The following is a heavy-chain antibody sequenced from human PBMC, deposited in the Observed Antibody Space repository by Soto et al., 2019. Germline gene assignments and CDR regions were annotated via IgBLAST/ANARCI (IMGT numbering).Heavy chain of an antibody. CDR2: IKKEGGGE. J-gene: IGHJ4*02. Sequence: GSLRLSCAGSGFAFSDYWMNWVGQSPGKGLEGVANIKKEGGGELYVDSVKGRFTISRDKAKNSLFLQVNSLRAEATAVYYCVREWGPLTPDYWGEGTLVTAS. CDR3: VREWGPLTPDY. D-gene: IGHD7-27*01. V-gene: IGHV3-7*03. CDR1: GFAFSDYW.